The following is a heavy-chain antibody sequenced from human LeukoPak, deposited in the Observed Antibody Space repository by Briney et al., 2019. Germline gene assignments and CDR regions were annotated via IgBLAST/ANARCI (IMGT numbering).Heavy chain of an antibody. Sequence: SETLSLTCTVSGGSISSSSYYWGWIRQPPGKGLEWIGSIYYSGSTYYNPSLKSRVTISIDTSKNQFSLKLSSVTAADTAVYCCARPLGAGLHSPFDYWGQGTLVTVSS. CDR3: ARPLGAGLHSPFDY. CDR1: GGSISSSSYY. V-gene: IGHV4-39*01. CDR2: IYYSGST. J-gene: IGHJ4*02. D-gene: IGHD3-16*01.